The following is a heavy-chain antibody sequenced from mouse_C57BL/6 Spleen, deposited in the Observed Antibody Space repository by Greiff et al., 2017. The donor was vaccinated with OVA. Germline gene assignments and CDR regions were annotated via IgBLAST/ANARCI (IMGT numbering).Heavy chain of an antibody. V-gene: IGHV1-50*01. Sequence: QVQLQQPGAELVKPGASVKLSCKASGYTFTSYWMQWVKQRPGQGLEWIGEIDPSDSYTNYNQKFKGKATLTVDTSSSTAYMQLSSLTSEDSAVDYCARGGSNYDAMDYWGKGTSVPVSP. CDR3: ARGGSNYDAMDY. CDR2: IDPSDSYT. J-gene: IGHJ4*01. CDR1: GYTFTSYW. D-gene: IGHD2-5*01.